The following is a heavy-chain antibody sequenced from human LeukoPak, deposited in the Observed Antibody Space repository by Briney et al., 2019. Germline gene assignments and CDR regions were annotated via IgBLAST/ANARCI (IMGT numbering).Heavy chain of an antibody. CDR3: ASVVPAARREFDY. CDR2: IIPIFGTA. V-gene: IGHV1-69*01. Sequence: GSSVKVSCKASGGTFSSYAISWVRQAPGQGLERMGGIIPIFGTANYAQKFQGRVTITADESTSTAYMELSSLRSEDTAVYYCASVVPAARREFDYWGQGTLVTVPS. D-gene: IGHD2-2*01. CDR1: GGTFSSYA. J-gene: IGHJ4*02.